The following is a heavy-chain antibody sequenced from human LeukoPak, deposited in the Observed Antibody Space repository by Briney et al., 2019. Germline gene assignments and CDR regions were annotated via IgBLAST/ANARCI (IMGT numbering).Heavy chain of an antibody. CDR1: GGSISGYF. Sequence: SETLSLTCTVPGGSISGYFWSWIRQPAGEGREWIGRIYTSGSTNYDPSLKSRVTMSVDTSKNQFSLKLSSVTAADTAVYYCARDSIAAAGTDAFDIWGQGTMVTVSS. CDR3: ARDSIAAAGTDAFDI. V-gene: IGHV4-4*07. CDR2: IYTSGST. J-gene: IGHJ3*02. D-gene: IGHD6-13*01.